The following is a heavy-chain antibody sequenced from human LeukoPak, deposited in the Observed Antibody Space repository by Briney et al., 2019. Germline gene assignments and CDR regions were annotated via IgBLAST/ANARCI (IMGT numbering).Heavy chain of an antibody. CDR1: GGSISSYY. Sequence: SETLSLTCTVSGGSISSYYWSWIRQPPGKGLEWIGYIYYSGSTNYNPSLKSRVTISVDTSKNQFSLKLSSVTAADTAVYYCARFPSYDSSPRVLDYWGQGILVTVSS. CDR3: ARFPSYDSSPRVLDY. CDR2: IYYSGST. J-gene: IGHJ4*02. V-gene: IGHV4-59*01. D-gene: IGHD3-22*01.